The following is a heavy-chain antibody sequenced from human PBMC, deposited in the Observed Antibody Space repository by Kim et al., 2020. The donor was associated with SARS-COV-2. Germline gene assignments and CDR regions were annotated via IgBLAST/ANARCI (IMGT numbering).Heavy chain of an antibody. D-gene: IGHD3-10*01. Sequence: SVKVSCKASGGTFSSYAISWVRQAPGQGLEWMGGIIPIFGTANYAQKFQGRVTITADESTSTAYMELSSLRSEDTAVYYCANYYYGSGSYEPYYYYYGMDVWGQGTTVTVSS. V-gene: IGHV1-69*13. CDR1: GGTFSSYA. CDR3: ANYYYGSGSYEPYYYYYGMDV. CDR2: IIPIFGTA. J-gene: IGHJ6*02.